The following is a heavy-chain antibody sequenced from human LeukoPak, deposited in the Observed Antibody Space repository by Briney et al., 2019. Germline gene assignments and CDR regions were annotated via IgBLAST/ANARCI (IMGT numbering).Heavy chain of an antibody. V-gene: IGHV4-34*01. CDR3: ARDAEYSSSLDY. CDR1: GGSFSGYY. J-gene: IGHJ4*02. D-gene: IGHD6-6*01. CDR2: INHSGST. Sequence: TSETLSLTCAVYGGSFSGYYWSWIRQPPGKGLEWTGEINHSGSTNYNPSLKSRVTISVDTSKNQFSLKLSSVTAADTAVYYCARDAEYSSSLDYWGQGTLVTVSS.